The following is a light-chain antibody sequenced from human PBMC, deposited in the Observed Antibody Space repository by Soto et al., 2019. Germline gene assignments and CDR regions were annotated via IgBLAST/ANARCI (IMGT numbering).Light chain of an antibody. V-gene: IGKV3-20*01. CDR3: QQYGSSPT. J-gene: IGKJ5*01. CDR2: GAS. CDR1: QSVSSTY. Sequence: EIVLTQSPGTLSLSPGERATLSCRASQSVSSTYLIWYQQKPGQAPRLLIYGASSTATGIPGRFSGSGSGTDFTLTISRLEPEDFAVYYCQQYGSSPTFGQGTRLEIK.